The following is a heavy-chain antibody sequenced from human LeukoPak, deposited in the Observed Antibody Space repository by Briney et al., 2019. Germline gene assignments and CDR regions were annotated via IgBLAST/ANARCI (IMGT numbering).Heavy chain of an antibody. CDR2: IKSKTDGGTT. J-gene: IGHJ4*02. V-gene: IGHV3-15*01. Sequence: PGRSLRLSCTTSGFTFDDYSMSWVRQAPGKGLEWVGRIKSKTDGGTTDYAAPVKGRFTISRDDSKNTLYLQMNSLKTEDTAVYYCTTGRTEYWGQGTLVTVSS. CDR3: TTGRTEY. D-gene: IGHD1/OR15-1a*01. CDR1: GFTFDDYS.